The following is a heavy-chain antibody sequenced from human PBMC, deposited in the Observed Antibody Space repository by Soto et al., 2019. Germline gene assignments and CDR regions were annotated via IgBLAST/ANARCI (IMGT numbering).Heavy chain of an antibody. D-gene: IGHD6-6*01. V-gene: IGHV3-23*01. CDR3: AKEYSSSVFSNDAFDI. J-gene: IGHJ3*02. Sequence: VQLLESGGGLVQPGGSLRLSCAASGFTFNSYAMTWVRQAPGKGLEWVSAISVSGGSTYYADSVKGRFTISRDKSKNTLYLQMNRLRAEDTAVYYCAKEYSSSVFSNDAFDIWGQGTMVTVSS. CDR2: ISVSGGST. CDR1: GFTFNSYA.